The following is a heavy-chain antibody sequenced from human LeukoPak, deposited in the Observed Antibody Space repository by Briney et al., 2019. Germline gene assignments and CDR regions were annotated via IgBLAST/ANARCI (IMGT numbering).Heavy chain of an antibody. CDR2: MNPNSGNT. D-gene: IGHD3-10*01. CDR3: AGGSAGFFDY. CDR1: GYTFTSYE. V-gene: IGHV1-8*01. Sequence: ASVTVSCKASGYTFTSYEINWVRQATGQGLEWMGWMNPNSGNTGYAQKFQGRVTMTRNTSISTAYMELSSLRSEDTAVYYCAGGSAGFFDYWGQGTLVTVFS. J-gene: IGHJ4*02.